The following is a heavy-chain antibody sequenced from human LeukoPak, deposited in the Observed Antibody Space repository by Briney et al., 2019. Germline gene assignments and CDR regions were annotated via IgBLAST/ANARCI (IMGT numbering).Heavy chain of an antibody. V-gene: IGHV1-18*01. CDR2: ISAYNGYT. CDR3: TRDETSFFYDILTGSFDY. J-gene: IGHJ4*02. D-gene: IGHD3-9*01. CDR1: GYTFTNYG. Sequence: VASVKVSCKASGYTFTNYGVSWVRQAPGQGLEWMGWISAYNGYTNYAQKFQFRVTMTTDTSTSTAYMELRSLRSDDTAVYYCTRDETSFFYDILTGSFDYWGQGTLVTVSS.